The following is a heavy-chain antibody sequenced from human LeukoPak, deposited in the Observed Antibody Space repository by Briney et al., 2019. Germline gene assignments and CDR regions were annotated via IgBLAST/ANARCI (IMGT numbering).Heavy chain of an antibody. D-gene: IGHD2-2*01. CDR1: GGSISSGDYY. CDR3: ARSQLQGGWFDP. CDR2: IYYSGST. J-gene: IGHJ5*02. Sequence: SETLSLTCTVSGGSISSGDYYWSWIRQPPGKGLEWIGYIYYSGSTYYNPSLKSRVTISVDTSKNQFSLKPSSVTAADTAVYYCARSQLQGGWFDPWGQGTLVTVSS. V-gene: IGHV4-30-4*01.